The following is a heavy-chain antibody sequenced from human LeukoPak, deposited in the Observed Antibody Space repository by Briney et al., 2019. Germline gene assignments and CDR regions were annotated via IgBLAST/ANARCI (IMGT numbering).Heavy chain of an antibody. D-gene: IGHD2-2*01. V-gene: IGHV1-8*01. CDR3: ARADIVEVPAAMDFDY. CDR1: GYTFTSYD. Sequence: ASVKVSCKASGYTFTSYDINWVRQATGQGLEWMGGINPNSVNTVYAQKFQGRVTMTRNTSISTAYMELGSLRSEDTAVYYCARADIVEVPAAMDFDYWGQGTLVTVSS. J-gene: IGHJ4*02. CDR2: INPNSVNT.